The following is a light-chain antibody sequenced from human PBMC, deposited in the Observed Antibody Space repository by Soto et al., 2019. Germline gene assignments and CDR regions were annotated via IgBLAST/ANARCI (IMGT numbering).Light chain of an antibody. CDR1: TGAVTSTHY. Sequence: QAVVTQEPSLTVSLGGTVTLTCSSSTGAVTSTHYANWFQQKPGQPPRSLIYSTSNKYSWTPARFSGSLLGGSAALTLSDVQPEDEADYYCQLYYGAPRVFGGGTQLTVL. J-gene: IGLJ3*02. V-gene: IGLV7-43*01. CDR2: STS. CDR3: QLYYGAPRV.